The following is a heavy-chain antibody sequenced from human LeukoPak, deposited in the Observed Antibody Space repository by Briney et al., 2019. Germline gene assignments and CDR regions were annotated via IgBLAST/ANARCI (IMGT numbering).Heavy chain of an antibody. CDR3: ARDCSGGSCYYYYGMDV. V-gene: IGHV3-64*04. J-gene: IGHJ6*02. D-gene: IGHD2-15*01. Sequence: PGGSLRLSCSASGFTFSSYAMHWVRQAPGKGLEYVSAISSNGGSTYYADSVKGRFTISRDNAKNSLYLQMNSLRAEDTAVYYCARDCSGGSCYYYYGMDVWGQGTTVTVSS. CDR1: GFTFSSYA. CDR2: ISSNGGST.